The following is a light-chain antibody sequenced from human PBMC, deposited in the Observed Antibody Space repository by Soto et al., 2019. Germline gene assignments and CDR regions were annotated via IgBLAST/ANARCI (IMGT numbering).Light chain of an antibody. J-gene: IGLJ1*01. V-gene: IGLV2-8*01. CDR3: SSYAGINNLGV. CDR2: EVH. Sequence: QSALTQPPSASGSPGQSVTISCTGTSSDVGGYKYVSWYQQHPGKAPKLMIFEVHKRPSGVPDRFSGSKSGNTASLTVSGLQAEDEADYYCSSYAGINNLGVFGTGTKLTVL. CDR1: SSDVGGYKY.